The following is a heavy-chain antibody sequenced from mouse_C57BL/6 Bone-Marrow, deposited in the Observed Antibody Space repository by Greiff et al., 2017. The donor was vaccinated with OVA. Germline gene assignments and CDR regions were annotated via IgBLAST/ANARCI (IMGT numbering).Heavy chain of an antibody. D-gene: IGHD2-5*01. CDR1: GYTFTDYE. J-gene: IGHJ4*01. CDR2: IDPETGGT. V-gene: IGHV1-15*01. Sequence: QVQLQQSGAELVRPGASVTLSCKASGYTFTDYEMHWVKQTPVHGLEWIGAIDPETGGTAYNQKFKGKAILTADKSSSTAYMELRSLTSEDSAVYFCTSCYSNYDAMDYWGQGTSVTVSA. CDR3: TSCYSNYDAMDY.